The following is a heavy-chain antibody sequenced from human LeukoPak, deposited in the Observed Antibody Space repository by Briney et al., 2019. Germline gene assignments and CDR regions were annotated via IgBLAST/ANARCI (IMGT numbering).Heavy chain of an antibody. V-gene: IGHV3-23*01. CDR2: ISGSGGST. D-gene: IGHD3-22*01. CDR1: GFTFSSYA. CDR3: AEDFQWLYPYYFDY. J-gene: IGHJ4*02. Sequence: GGSLRLSCAASGFTFSSYAMSWVRQAPGKGLEWVSAISGSGGSTYYADSVKGWFTISRDNSKNTLYLQMNSLRAEDTAVYYCAEDFQWLYPYYFDYWGQGTLVTVSS.